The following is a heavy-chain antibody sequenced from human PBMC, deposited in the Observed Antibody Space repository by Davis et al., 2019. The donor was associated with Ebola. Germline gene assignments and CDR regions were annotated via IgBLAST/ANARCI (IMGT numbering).Heavy chain of an antibody. CDR1: GYIFTNFW. V-gene: IGHV5-10-1*01. J-gene: IGHJ4*02. CDR3: ARLDCISSKCYVFDY. CDR2: IDPTGSYS. D-gene: IGHD2-2*01. Sequence: GESLKISCKGSGYIFTNFWITWVRQMPGKGLEWMGKIDPTGSYSTYSPAFQGHVTISADKSISTAYLQWSSLQASDTATYYCARLDCISSKCYVFDYWGQGTLVTVSS.